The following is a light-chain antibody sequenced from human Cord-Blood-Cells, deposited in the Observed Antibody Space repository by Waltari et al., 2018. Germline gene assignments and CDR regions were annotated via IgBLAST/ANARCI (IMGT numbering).Light chain of an antibody. CDR1: QSISSW. J-gene: IGKJ1*01. CDR2: KAS. Sequence: DIQMTQSPSTLSESVGDRVTITCRASQSISSWLAWYQQKPGKAPKLLIYKASSLESGVPSRFSGSGSGTEFTLTISSLQPDDFATYYCQQYNWTFGQGTKVEIK. V-gene: IGKV1-5*03. CDR3: QQYNWT.